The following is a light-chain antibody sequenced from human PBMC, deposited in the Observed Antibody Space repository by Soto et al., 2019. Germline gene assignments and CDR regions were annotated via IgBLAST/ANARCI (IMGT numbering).Light chain of an antibody. V-gene: IGKV3-20*01. CDR2: GAS. Sequence: EIVLTQSPGTLYLSPGERATLSCRASQSVSNQYLAWYQRKPGQAPRLLIYGASNRATGYPDRFSGSGSGTDFSCTIRSLETEDFALYYCQQYGSSGTVGQGTKVDIK. J-gene: IGKJ1*01. CDR3: QQYGSSGT. CDR1: QSVSNQY.